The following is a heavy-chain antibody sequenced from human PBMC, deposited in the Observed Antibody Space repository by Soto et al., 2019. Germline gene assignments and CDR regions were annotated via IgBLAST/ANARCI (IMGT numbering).Heavy chain of an antibody. V-gene: IGHV3-33*01. CDR2: IWYDGSNK. D-gene: IGHD2-15*01. J-gene: IGHJ4*02. CDR1: GFTFSSYG. Sequence: GGSLRLSCAASGFTFSSYGMHWVRQAPGKGLEWVAVIWYDGSNKYYADSVKGRFTISRDNSKNTLYLQMNSLRAEDTAVYYCARDEGYCSGGSCYTAGYRGQGTLVTVSS. CDR3: ARDEGYCSGGSCYTAGY.